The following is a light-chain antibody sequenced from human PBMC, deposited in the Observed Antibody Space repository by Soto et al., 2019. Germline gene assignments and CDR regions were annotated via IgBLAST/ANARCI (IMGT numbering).Light chain of an antibody. Sequence: QSVLTQPPSWSGAPGQRVTISCTGSISNIGAGYDVHWYQQRPGTAPKLLIFGNINRPSGVPDRFSGSKSGTSASLAITGLQAEDEGDYYCQSYDSTLSASYVFGTGTKVTVL. CDR2: GNI. V-gene: IGLV1-40*01. CDR3: QSYDSTLSASYV. J-gene: IGLJ1*01. CDR1: ISNIGAGYD.